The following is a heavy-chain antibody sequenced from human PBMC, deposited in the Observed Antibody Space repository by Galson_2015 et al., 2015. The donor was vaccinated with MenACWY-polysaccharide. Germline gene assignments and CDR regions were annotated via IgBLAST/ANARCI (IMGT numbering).Heavy chain of an antibody. V-gene: IGHV3-11*01. D-gene: IGHD3-10*01. J-gene: IGHJ4*02. CDR3: ARDPRGARSSYFDN. CDR2: TSGSGSAT. Sequence: LRLSCAASGFTFSDYYIRWIRQTPGKGLEWLAYTSGSGSATYFADSVKGRFIISRDNAKNSLYLQMNSLRAEDTAVYFCARDPRGARSSYFDNWGQGIQVTVSS. CDR1: GFTFSDYY.